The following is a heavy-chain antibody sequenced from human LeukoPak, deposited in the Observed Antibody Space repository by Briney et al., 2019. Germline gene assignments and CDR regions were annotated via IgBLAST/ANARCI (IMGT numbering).Heavy chain of an antibody. CDR2: ITGSSSTI. CDR1: GFSFSHYN. CDR3: ASFYCSGGSCYQYYSYYYMDV. J-gene: IGHJ6*03. V-gene: IGHV3-48*01. D-gene: IGHD2-15*01. Sequence: GGSLRLSCAASGFSFSHYNMNWVRQAPGKGLEWVSYITGSSSTIYYADSVKGRFTISRDNAKNSLYLQMNSLKAEDAAVYYCASFYCSGGSCYQYYSYYYMDVWGKGTTVTISS.